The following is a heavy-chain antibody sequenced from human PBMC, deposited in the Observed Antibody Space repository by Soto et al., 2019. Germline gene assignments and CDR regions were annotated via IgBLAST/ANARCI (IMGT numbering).Heavy chain of an antibody. J-gene: IGHJ6*02. CDR1: GFTFSDHY. CDR3: ASSGPYGMDV. V-gene: IGHV3-72*01. D-gene: IGHD3-10*01. CDR2: TRNKANSYTT. Sequence: GGSLRLSCAASGFTFSDHYMDWVRQAPGKGLEWVGRTRNKANSYTTEYAASVKGRFTISRDDSKNSLYLQMNSLKTEDTAVYYCASSGPYGMDVWGQGTTVTVSS.